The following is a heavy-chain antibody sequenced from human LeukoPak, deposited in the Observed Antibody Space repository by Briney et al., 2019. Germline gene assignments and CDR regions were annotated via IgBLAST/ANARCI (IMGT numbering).Heavy chain of an antibody. J-gene: IGHJ6*02. CDR1: GFTFSRYS. CDR2: ISGSSTYI. D-gene: IGHD2-15*01. Sequence: PGGPLRLSCAGSGFTFSRYSMNWVRQAPGKGLEWVSSISGSSTYIYYADSVKGRFTISRDNAKNSLYLQMNSLRADDTAVYYCARDFDDSQGVWGHGTTVTVSS. V-gene: IGHV3-21*01. CDR3: ARDFDDSQGV.